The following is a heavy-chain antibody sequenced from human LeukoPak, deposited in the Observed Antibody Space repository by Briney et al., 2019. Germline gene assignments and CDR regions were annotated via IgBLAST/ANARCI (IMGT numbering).Heavy chain of an antibody. CDR2: ISHIGRT. V-gene: IGHV4-59*11. D-gene: IGHD4-17*01. J-gene: IGHJ3*02. CDR1: GDSFSSHY. CDR3: ARDLVTVTKGFDI. Sequence: SETLSLTCAVSGDSFSSHYWTWIRQPPGPGLECIGYISHIGRTNYNPSLKSRVTISIDTSKNQFSLKLRSVTAADTAVYYCARDLVTVTKGFDIWGQGTMVSVSS.